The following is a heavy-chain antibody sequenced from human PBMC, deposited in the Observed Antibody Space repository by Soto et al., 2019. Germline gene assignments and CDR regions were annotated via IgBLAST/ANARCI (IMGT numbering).Heavy chain of an antibody. CDR1: GFSLSTSGVG. V-gene: IGHV2-5*02. CDR3: AHVEMATTAGGYFDY. Sequence: QITLKESGPTLVKPTQTLTLTCTFSGFSLSTSGVGVGWIRQPPGKALEWLALIYWDDDKRYSPSLKSRLTSTKDTSKNQVVLTMTSMDPVDTATYYCAHVEMATTAGGYFDYWGQGTLVTVSS. D-gene: IGHD5-12*01. J-gene: IGHJ4*02. CDR2: IYWDDDK.